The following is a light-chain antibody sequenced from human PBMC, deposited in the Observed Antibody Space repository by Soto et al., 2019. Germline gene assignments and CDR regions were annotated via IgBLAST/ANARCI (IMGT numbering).Light chain of an antibody. J-gene: IGLJ1*01. CDR2: GDN. CDR3: QSYDISLHNYV. CDR1: SSNIGAPYD. Sequence: QSVPTQPPSVSGAPGQRVTISCTGSSSNIGAPYDVHWYQHLPGTAPKLLIFGDNNRPSGVPDRFSGSKSGTSASLAITRLQAEDEADYYCQSYDISLHNYVFGTGTKLTVL. V-gene: IGLV1-40*01.